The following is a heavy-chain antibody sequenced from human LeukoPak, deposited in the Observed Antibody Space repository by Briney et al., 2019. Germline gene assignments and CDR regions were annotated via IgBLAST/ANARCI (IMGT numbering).Heavy chain of an antibody. CDR1: GFSLSTSGVG. CDR2: IYWNDDK. J-gene: IGHJ6*03. D-gene: IGHD3-10*01. CDR3: AHTVEGFVYYYYYMDV. Sequence: SGPTLVKPTQTLTLTCTFSGFSLSTSGVGVGWIRQPPGKALEWLALIYWNDDKRYSPSLKSRLTITKDTSKNQVVLTMTNMDPVDTATYYCAHTVEGFVYYYYYMDVWGKGTTVTVSS. V-gene: IGHV2-5*01.